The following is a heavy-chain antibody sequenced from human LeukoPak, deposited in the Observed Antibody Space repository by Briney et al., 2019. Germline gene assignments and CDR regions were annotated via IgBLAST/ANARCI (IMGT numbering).Heavy chain of an antibody. Sequence: GGSLRLSCAASGFTFIDYDMHWVRQVIGKGLEWVSAIGIRGDTHYSGSVKGRFTISRENAESSLYLQMNSLRAEDTAVYYCARSYDSSGYYRYFDYWGQGTLVTVSS. V-gene: IGHV3-13*01. CDR2: IGIRGDT. CDR1: GFTFIDYD. J-gene: IGHJ4*02. CDR3: ARSYDSSGYYRYFDY. D-gene: IGHD3-22*01.